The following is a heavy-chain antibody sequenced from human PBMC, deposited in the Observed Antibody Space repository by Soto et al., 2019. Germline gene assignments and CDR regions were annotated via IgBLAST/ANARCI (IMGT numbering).Heavy chain of an antibody. CDR1: GFTFSSYA. Sequence: GGSLRLSCSASGFTFSSYAMHWVRQAPGKGLEYVSAISSNGGSTYYADSVKGRFTISRDNSKNTLYLQMSSLRAEDTAVYYCVKFGDYDFWSGYPPGMDVWGQGTTVTVSS. J-gene: IGHJ6*02. CDR2: ISSNGGST. CDR3: VKFGDYDFWSGYPPGMDV. V-gene: IGHV3-64D*06. D-gene: IGHD3-3*01.